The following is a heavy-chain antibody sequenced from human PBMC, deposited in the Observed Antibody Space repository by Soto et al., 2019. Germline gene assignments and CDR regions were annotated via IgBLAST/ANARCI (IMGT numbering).Heavy chain of an antibody. CDR1: GYTFTDYY. D-gene: IGHD6-19*01. CDR3: ARDPDGRSGWYHWFDP. V-gene: IGHV1-2*02. Sequence: QVQLVQSGAEVKKPGASVKVSCKASGYTFTDYYIHWVRQAPGQGLEWMGWINPKSGGTHYAQKFQGRVTTTRDTAISTAYMELSSLISDGTAVYYCARDPDGRSGWYHWFDPWGQGTLVTVSS. J-gene: IGHJ5*02. CDR2: INPKSGGT.